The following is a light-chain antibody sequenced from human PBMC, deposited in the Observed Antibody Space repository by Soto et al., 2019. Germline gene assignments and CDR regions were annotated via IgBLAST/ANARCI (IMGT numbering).Light chain of an antibody. J-gene: IGKJ4*01. CDR3: QQSYSTPP. CDR1: QSISSY. V-gene: IGKV1-39*01. CDR2: AAS. Sequence: DIQMTQSPSSLSASVGDRVTITCRASQSISSYLNWYQQKPGKAPKLPIYAASSLQSGVPSRFSGSGSGTDFTLTISSLQPEDFATYYCQQSYSTPPFGGGTKVDIK.